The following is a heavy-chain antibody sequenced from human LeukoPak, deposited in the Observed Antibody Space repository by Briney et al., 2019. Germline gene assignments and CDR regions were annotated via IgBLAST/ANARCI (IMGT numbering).Heavy chain of an antibody. CDR2: IRYDGSNK. CDR1: GFTFSSYG. Sequence: GGSLRLSCAASGFTFSSYGMHWVRQAPGKGLEWVAFIRYDGSNKYYADSVKGRFTISRDNSKNTLYLQMNSLRAEDTAVYYCARDREYSDGSGSGFDYWGQGTLVTVSS. CDR3: ARDREYSDGSGSGFDY. V-gene: IGHV3-30*02. D-gene: IGHD3-10*01. J-gene: IGHJ4*02.